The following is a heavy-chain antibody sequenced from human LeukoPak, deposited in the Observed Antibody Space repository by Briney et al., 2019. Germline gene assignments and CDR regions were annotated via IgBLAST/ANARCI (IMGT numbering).Heavy chain of an antibody. V-gene: IGHV4-59*01. D-gene: IGHD5-18*01. Sequence: PSETLSLTCTVSGGSIRRYYWNWIRQPPGKGLEWIGSIYDTGKTNYNPSLESRVSISADTSKNQFSLKLSSVTAADTAVYYCARPRTAMGLDAFNIWGQGTLVTVSS. CDR1: GGSIRRYY. J-gene: IGHJ3*02. CDR3: ARPRTAMGLDAFNI. CDR2: IYDTGKT.